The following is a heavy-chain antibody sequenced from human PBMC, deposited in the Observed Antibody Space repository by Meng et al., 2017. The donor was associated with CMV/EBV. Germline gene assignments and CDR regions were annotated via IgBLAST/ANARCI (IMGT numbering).Heavy chain of an antibody. CDR1: RYTFTSYG. D-gene: IGHD3-3*01. Sequence: ASETVSCKPSRYTFTSYGISWVRQAPGPGLEWMGWISAYNGNTNYAQKLQGRDTMTTDTSTSTAYMELRSLRSDDTAVYYCARDQATRFLEWFRPYYYYGMDVWGQGTTVTVSS. CDR2: ISAYNGNT. CDR3: ARDQATRFLEWFRPYYYYGMDV. V-gene: IGHV1-18*01. J-gene: IGHJ6*02.